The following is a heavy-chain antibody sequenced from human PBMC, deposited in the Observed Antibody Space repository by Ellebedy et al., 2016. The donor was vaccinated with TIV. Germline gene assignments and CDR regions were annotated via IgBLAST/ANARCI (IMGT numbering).Heavy chain of an antibody. CDR1: GFTVSSNY. D-gene: IGHD2-21*01. V-gene: IGHV3-66*01. Sequence: GESLKISCAASGFTVSSNYMSWVRQAPGKGLEWVSVIYSGGSTYYADSVKGRFTISRDNSKNTLYLQMNSLRAGDTAVYYGSRGGDAWAYWGQGTLVTVSS. CDR2: IYSGGST. J-gene: IGHJ4*02. CDR3: SRGGDAWAY.